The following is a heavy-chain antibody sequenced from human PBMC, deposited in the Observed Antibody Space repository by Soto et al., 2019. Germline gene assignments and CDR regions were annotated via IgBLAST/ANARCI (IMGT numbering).Heavy chain of an antibody. D-gene: IGHD3-3*01. V-gene: IGHV4-31*03. J-gene: IGHJ5*02. CDR3: ARWWSGSRQGFDP. Sequence: PSATLSLTCTVSGGSISSSSYYWGWIRQHPGKGLEWIGYIYYSGSTYYNPSLKSRVTISVDTSKNQFSLKLSSVTAADTAVYYCARWWSGSRQGFDPWGQGTLVTVSS. CDR2: IYYSGST. CDR1: GGSISSSSYY.